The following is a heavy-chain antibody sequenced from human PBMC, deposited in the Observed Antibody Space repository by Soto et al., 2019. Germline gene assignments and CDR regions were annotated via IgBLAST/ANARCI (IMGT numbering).Heavy chain of an antibody. V-gene: IGHV4-59*01. Sequence: SETLSLTCTVSGGSISSYYWSWIRQPPGKGLEWIGYIYYSGSTNYNPSLKSRVTISVDTSENQFSLKLSSVTAADTAVYYCARTYYYDSSGYYNWFDPWGQGTLVTVSS. CDR1: GGSISSYY. D-gene: IGHD3-22*01. CDR3: ARTYYYDSSGYYNWFDP. J-gene: IGHJ5*02. CDR2: IYYSGST.